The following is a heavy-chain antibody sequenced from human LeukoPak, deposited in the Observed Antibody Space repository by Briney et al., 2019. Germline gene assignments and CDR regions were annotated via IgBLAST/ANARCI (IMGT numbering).Heavy chain of an antibody. CDR2: VSGRDTST. CDR3: AKWGDYDVLTGYYDSDY. J-gene: IGHJ4*02. Sequence: GASLRLSCAASGFTFSNYAMSWVRQAPGKGLEGVSAVSGRDTSTYYADSVKGRFTISRDNSKNTLYLQMNSLRAEDTAIYYCAKWGDYDVLTGYYDSDYWGQGTLVTVSS. CDR1: GFTFSNYA. V-gene: IGHV3-23*01. D-gene: IGHD3-9*01.